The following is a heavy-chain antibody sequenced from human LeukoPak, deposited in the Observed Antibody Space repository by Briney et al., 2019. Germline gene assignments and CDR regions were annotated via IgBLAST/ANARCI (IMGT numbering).Heavy chain of an antibody. CDR1: GYTFTSYD. D-gene: IGHD2-21*01. CDR3: ARDMAVRTFDY. V-gene: IGHV1-8*01. Sequence: ASVKVSCKASGYTFTSYDINWVRQATGQGLEWMGRMNPNSGNTGYAQKFQGRVTMTRDTSISTAYMELSSLRSEDTAVYYCARDMAVRTFDYWGQGTLVTVSS. J-gene: IGHJ4*02. CDR2: MNPNSGNT.